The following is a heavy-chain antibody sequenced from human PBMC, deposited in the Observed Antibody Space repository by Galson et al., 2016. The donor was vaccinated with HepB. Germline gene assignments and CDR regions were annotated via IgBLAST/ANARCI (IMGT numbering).Heavy chain of an antibody. J-gene: IGHJ3*01. D-gene: IGHD6-13*01. CDR3: ARDRLAAAASWVAFDL. V-gene: IGHV4-59*01. CDR1: GGSINSYY. CDR2: IDHSGNI. Sequence: SETLSLTCSVSGGSINSYYWSWIRQPTGKGLEWIAYIDHSGNIKYNPSLKSRGTLSVDTSRNQFSLQLSSVTAADPAVYYCARDRLAAAASWVAFDLWGQGTMVTVSS.